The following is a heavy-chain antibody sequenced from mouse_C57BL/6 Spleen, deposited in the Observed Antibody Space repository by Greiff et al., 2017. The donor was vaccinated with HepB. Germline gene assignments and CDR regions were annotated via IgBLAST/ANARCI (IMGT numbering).Heavy chain of an antibody. Sequence: DVQLVESGGGLVQPKGSLKLSCAASGFSFNTYAMNWVRQAPGKGLEWVARIRSKSNNYATYYADSVKDRFTISRDDSESMLYLQMNNLKTEDTAMYYCVRQGGGYYPMDYWGQGTSVTVSS. CDR1: GFSFNTYA. V-gene: IGHV10-1*01. D-gene: IGHD1-1*02. CDR2: IRSKSNNYAT. CDR3: VRQGGGYYPMDY. J-gene: IGHJ4*01.